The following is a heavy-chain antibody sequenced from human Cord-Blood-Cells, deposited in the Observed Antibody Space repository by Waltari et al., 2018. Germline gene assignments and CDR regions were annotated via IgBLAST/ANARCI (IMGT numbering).Heavy chain of an antibody. CDR2: IYSGGST. CDR1: GSTVSSTY. Sequence: EVRLVESGGGLVQPGGSLRLSWAASGSTVSSTYMRWVRQAPGKGLEWGSVIYSGGSTYYADSVKGRFTISRDNSKNTLYLQMNSLRAEDTAVYYCARVGYSGSYYNWFDPWGQGTLVTVSS. J-gene: IGHJ5*02. CDR3: ARVGYSGSYYNWFDP. V-gene: IGHV3-66*01. D-gene: IGHD1-26*01.